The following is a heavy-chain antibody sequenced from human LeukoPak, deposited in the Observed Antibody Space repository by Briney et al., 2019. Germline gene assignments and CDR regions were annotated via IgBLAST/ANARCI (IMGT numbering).Heavy chain of an antibody. CDR2: ISGSGGST. V-gene: IGHV3-23*01. CDR3: AKDKDGGNSGNY. J-gene: IGHJ4*02. CDR1: GFTFSSYA. Sequence: GGSLRLSCAAPGFTFSSYAMSWVRQAPGKGLEWVSAISGSGGSTYYADSVKGRFTISRDNFKNTLYLQMNSLRAEDTAVYYCAKDKDGGNSGNYWGQGTLVTVSS. D-gene: IGHD4-23*01.